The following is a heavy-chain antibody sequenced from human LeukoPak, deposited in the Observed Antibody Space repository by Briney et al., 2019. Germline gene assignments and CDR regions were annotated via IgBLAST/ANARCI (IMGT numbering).Heavy chain of an antibody. CDR3: ARVQSGGYFDY. D-gene: IGHD4-23*01. J-gene: IGHJ4*02. V-gene: IGHV4-61*01. Sequence: SETLSLTCTVSGGSVSSGSYYWSWIRQPPGKGLEWIGYIYYSGGTNYNPSLKSRVTISVDTSKNQFSLKLSSVTAADTAVYYCARVQSGGYFDYWGQGTLVTVSS. CDR1: GGSVSSGSYY. CDR2: IYYSGGT.